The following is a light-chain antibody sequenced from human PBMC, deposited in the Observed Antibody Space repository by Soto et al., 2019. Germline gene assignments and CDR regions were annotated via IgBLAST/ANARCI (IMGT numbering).Light chain of an antibody. CDR1: QSVSSK. J-gene: IGKJ5*01. CDR3: QQYNNWPPIT. CDR2: GAS. Sequence: DTVMTQSPSTLSLPPGERAPLSCRASQSVSSKLAWYQQKPGQAPRLPIYGASTRATGIPARFSGSGSGTEFTLTISSLQSEDFAVYYCQQYNNWPPITFGQGTRLEIK. V-gene: IGKV3D-15*01.